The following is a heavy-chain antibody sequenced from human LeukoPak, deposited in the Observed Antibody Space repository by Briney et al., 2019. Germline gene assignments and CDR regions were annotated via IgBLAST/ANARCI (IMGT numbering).Heavy chain of an antibody. CDR3: TRDTGYGSVNL. CDR2: IFYSGST. CDR1: GGSISPYY. D-gene: IGHD3-10*01. J-gene: IGHJ4*02. V-gene: IGHV4-59*01. Sequence: SETLSLTCTVSGGSISPYYWNWIRKPPGKGLEWIGYIFYSGSTAYNPSLKSRVTILVDTSNSQFSLKLSSVTAADTAVYYCTRDTGYGSVNLWGQGTLVTVSS.